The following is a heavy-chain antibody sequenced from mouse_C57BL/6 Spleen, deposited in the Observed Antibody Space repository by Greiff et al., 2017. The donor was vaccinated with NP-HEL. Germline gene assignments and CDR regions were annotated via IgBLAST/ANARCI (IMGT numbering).Heavy chain of an antibody. CDR1: GYTFTSYW. J-gene: IGHJ1*03. CDR3: ARKKKDYSNYGYFDV. D-gene: IGHD2-5*01. CDR2: IDPSDRYT. V-gene: IGHV1-69*01. Sequence: QVQLQQPGAELVMPGASVKLSCKASGYTFTSYWMHWVKQRPGQGLEWIGEIDPSDRYTNYNQKFKGKSTLTVDKSSSTAYMQLSSLTSEDSAVYYCARKKKDYSNYGYFDVWGTGTTVTVSS.